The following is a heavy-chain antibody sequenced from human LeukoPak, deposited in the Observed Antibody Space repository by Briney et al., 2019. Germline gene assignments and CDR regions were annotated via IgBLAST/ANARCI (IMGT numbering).Heavy chain of an antibody. CDR1: GFTFSDYY. CDR2: ISSSGSTI. V-gene: IGHV3-11*01. Sequence: GGSLRLSCAASGFTFSDYYMRWIRQAPGKGLEWVSYISSSGSTIYYADSVKGRFTISRHNAKNSLYLQMNSLRAEDTAVYYCAREGYYDILTGSFYWGQGTLVTVSS. D-gene: IGHD3-9*01. CDR3: AREGYYDILTGSFY. J-gene: IGHJ4*02.